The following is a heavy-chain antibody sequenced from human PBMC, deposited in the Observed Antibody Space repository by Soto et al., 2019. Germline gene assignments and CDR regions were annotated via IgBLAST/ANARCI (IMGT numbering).Heavy chain of an antibody. CDR3: ARIHLRSDAFDI. CDR1: GFTFSSYS. Sequence: EVQLVESGGGLVKPGGSLRLSCAASGFTFSSYSMNWVRQAPGKGLEWVSSISSSSSYIYYADSVKGRFTISRDNAKNSLYLQMNSLRAEDKAVYYCARIHLRSDAFDIWGQGTMVTVSS. CDR2: ISSSSSYI. J-gene: IGHJ3*02. V-gene: IGHV3-21*01.